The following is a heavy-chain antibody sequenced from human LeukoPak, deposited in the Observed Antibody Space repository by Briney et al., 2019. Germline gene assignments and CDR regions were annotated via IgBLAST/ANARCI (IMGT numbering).Heavy chain of an antibody. V-gene: IGHV3-23*01. CDR1: GFTFSNYA. J-gene: IGHJ4*02. Sequence: PGASLRLSCAASGFTFSNYAMSWVRQAPGKGLEWVSAITGSGGSTYYANSVKGRFTISRDNSKNTLYLQMNSLRAEDTAIYSCAKRGDCDVFTGYYDADYWGQGTLVTVSS. CDR3: AKRGDCDVFTGYYDADY. CDR2: ITGSGGST. D-gene: IGHD3-9*01.